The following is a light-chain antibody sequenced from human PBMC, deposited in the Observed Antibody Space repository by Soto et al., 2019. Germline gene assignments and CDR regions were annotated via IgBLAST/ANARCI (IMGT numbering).Light chain of an antibody. Sequence: EIVLTQSPATLSSFPGDRVTLSCRASQAVNTRLAWYQHKPGQAPRLLIYLASNRATGIPDRFSGSGSGTDFTLTISRLEPEDCAVYYCQQYGTASLTFGGGTKVDIK. J-gene: IGKJ4*01. CDR1: QAVNTR. CDR2: LAS. CDR3: QQYGTASLT. V-gene: IGKV3-20*01.